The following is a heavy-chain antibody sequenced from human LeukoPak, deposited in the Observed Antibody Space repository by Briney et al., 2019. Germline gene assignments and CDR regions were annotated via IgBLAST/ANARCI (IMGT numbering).Heavy chain of an antibody. CDR1: GFTFSSYE. Sequence: GGSLRLSCAASGFTFSSYEMNWVRQAPGKWLEWVSAISYDGSNKYYADSVKGRFTISRDNSKNTLYLQMNSLRAEDTAVYYCARDRGIAARPDYIDYWGQGTLVTVSS. V-gene: IGHV3-30*04. J-gene: IGHJ4*02. CDR2: ISYDGSNK. D-gene: IGHD6-6*01. CDR3: ARDRGIAARPDYIDY.